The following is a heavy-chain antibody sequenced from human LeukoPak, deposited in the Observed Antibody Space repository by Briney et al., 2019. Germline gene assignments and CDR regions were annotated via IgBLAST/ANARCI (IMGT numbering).Heavy chain of an antibody. D-gene: IGHD2-2*01. CDR1: GFTFSSYA. J-gene: IGHJ6*02. CDR2: ISGSGGST. Sequence: GGSLRLSCAASGFTFSSYAMSWVRQAPGKGLEWVSAISGSGGSTYYADSVKGRFTISRDNSKNTLYLQMNSLRAEDTAVYYCAEDNQLPFDPYYYYGMDVWGQGTTVTVSS. V-gene: IGHV3-23*01. CDR3: AEDNQLPFDPYYYYGMDV.